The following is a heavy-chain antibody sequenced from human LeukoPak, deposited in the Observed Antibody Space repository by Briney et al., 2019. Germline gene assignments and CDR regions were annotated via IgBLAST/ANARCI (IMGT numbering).Heavy chain of an antibody. V-gene: IGHV3-23*01. CDR3: AKARVAALGTGAYEV. D-gene: IGHD6-13*01. CDR1: GFSFSNSG. CDR2: ISGGGANT. Sequence: GGSLRLSCAASGFSFSNSGMSWVRQAPAKGLEWVAGISGGGANTHYADSVKGRFTISRDNSKNTLFLQMNSLRDEDTAIYYCAKARVAALGTGAYEVWGQGTMVTVSS. J-gene: IGHJ3*01.